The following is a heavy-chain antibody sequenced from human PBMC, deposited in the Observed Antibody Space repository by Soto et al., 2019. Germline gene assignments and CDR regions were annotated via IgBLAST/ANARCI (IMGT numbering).Heavy chain of an antibody. Sequence: VESLKISCKASGYSFTTYCIGWVRQVPGKGLEWMGIIYPGDSDTKYSPSLQGQVTISADTSISTAYLQWTSLKASDTAMYYCARSRRGAYSSGWYSPSGYYNYGIDVWGQGTKVTVSS. V-gene: IGHV5-51*01. D-gene: IGHD6-19*01. CDR3: ARSRRGAYSSGWYSPSGYYNYGIDV. CDR1: GYSFTTYC. CDR2: IYPGDSDT. J-gene: IGHJ6*02.